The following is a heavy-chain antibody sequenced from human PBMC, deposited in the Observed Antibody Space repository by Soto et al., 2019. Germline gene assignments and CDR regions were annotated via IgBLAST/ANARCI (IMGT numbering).Heavy chain of an antibody. CDR2: INPNSGGT. V-gene: IGHV1-2*04. CDR3: ARVWMKGYYGMDV. D-gene: IGHD1-1*01. J-gene: IGHJ6*02. CDR1: GYTFTGYD. Sequence: AASVKVSCKASGYTFTGYDMHWVLQAPGQGLEWMGWINPNSGGTNYAQKFQGWVTMTRDTSISTAYMELSRLRSDNTAVYYCARVWMKGYYGMDVWGQGTTVTVSS.